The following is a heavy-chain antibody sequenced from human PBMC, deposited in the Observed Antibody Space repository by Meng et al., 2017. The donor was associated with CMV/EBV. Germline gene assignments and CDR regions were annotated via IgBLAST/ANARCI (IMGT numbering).Heavy chain of an antibody. CDR2: IYHSGST. D-gene: IGHD4/OR15-4a*01. V-gene: IGHV4-61*01. CDR3: ARCTNYFDP. Sequence: QVQLQESGPGLVKPSETLSLTCSVSGGSVSSGSYYWTWIRQPPGKGLEWIGYIYHSGSTNYNPSLKSRVTISVDASRDQFSLRLSSVTAADTAVYYCARCTNYFDPWGQGTLVTVSS. J-gene: IGHJ5*02. CDR1: GGSVSSGSYY.